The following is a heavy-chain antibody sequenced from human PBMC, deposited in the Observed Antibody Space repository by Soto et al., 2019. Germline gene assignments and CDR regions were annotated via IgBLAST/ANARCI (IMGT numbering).Heavy chain of an antibody. Sequence: QLQLQESGSGLVRPSQTLSLTCAVSGGSISSGGYSWNWIRQPPGKGLEWIGYIYHSGSTLYNPSPNSRVTISVAKSKNQFSLKLTSVTAADTAVYYCARDQLEGNWFDPWGQGTLVTVSS. J-gene: IGHJ5*02. CDR2: IYHSGST. D-gene: IGHD1-1*01. CDR3: ARDQLEGNWFDP. V-gene: IGHV4-30-2*01. CDR1: GGSISSGGYS.